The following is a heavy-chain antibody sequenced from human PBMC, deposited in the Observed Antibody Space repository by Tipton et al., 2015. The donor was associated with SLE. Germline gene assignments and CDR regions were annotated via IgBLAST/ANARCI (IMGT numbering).Heavy chain of an antibody. Sequence: QLGQSGAEVKKPGESLKISCKGSGYTFTTYWIGWVRQMPGEGLECMGIIYPGDSDARYSPSFEGQVTISADNSISTAYLQWTSLKASDTAMYYCARLSSNNHDAFDIWRQRTMATVSS. CDR1: GYTFTTYW. J-gene: IGHJ3*02. D-gene: IGHD1-14*01. CDR2: IYPGDSDA. V-gene: IGHV5-51*01. CDR3: ARLSSNNHDAFDI.